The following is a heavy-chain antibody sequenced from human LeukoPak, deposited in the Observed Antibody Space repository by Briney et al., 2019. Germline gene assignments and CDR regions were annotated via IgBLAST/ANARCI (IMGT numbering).Heavy chain of an antibody. CDR2: IQYDGNNK. CDR1: GFTFSSYG. J-gene: IGHJ4*02. CDR3: AKDPRSYSSSWYGDY. D-gene: IGHD6-13*01. V-gene: IGHV3-30*02. Sequence: PGGSLRLSCAASGFTFSSYGMHWVRQAPGKGLEWVAFIQYDGNNKYYADSVKGRFTISRDNSKNTLYLQMNSLRAEDTAVYYCAKDPRSYSSSWYGDYWGQGTLVTVSS.